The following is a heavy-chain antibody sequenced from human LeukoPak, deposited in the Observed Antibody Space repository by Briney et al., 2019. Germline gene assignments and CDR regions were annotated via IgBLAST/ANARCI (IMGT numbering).Heavy chain of an antibody. J-gene: IGHJ4*02. CDR3: ARGSSGIFGAIGY. Sequence: SVKVSCKASGGTFSSYAISWVRQAPGQGLEWMGGIIPIFGTANYAQKFQGRVTITADESTSTAYMELSSLRSEDTAVYYCARGSSGIFGAIGYWGQGTLVTVSS. V-gene: IGHV1-69*13. D-gene: IGHD3-3*01. CDR2: IIPIFGTA. CDR1: GGTFSSYA.